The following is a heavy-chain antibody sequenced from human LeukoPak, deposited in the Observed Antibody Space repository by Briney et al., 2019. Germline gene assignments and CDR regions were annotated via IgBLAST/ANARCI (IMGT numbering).Heavy chain of an antibody. D-gene: IGHD3-22*01. Sequence: GGSLRLSCAASGFTFSSYWMHWVRQAPGKGLVWVSRINSDGSSTSYADSVKGRFTISRDNAKNTLYLQMNSLRAEDTAVYYCARGYYDSSGYSSFDYWGQGTLVTGSS. V-gene: IGHV3-74*01. CDR1: GFTFSSYW. CDR3: ARGYYDSSGYSSFDY. CDR2: INSDGSST. J-gene: IGHJ4*02.